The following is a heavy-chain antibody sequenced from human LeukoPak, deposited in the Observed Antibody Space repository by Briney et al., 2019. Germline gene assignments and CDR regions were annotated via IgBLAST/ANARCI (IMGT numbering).Heavy chain of an antibody. V-gene: IGHV3-23*01. Sequence: GGSLRLSCAASGFTFSSYAMSWVRQAPEKGLEWVSGISGSGGSTYHADSVKGRFTISRDNSKNTLYLQMNSLRAEDTAVYYCARDRSCTGGSCYMDVWGRGTTVTVSS. D-gene: IGHD2-15*01. CDR2: ISGSGGST. J-gene: IGHJ6*03. CDR3: ARDRSCTGGSCYMDV. CDR1: GFTFSSYA.